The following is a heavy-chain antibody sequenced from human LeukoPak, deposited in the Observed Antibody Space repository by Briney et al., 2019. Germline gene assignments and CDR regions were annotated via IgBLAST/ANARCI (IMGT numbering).Heavy chain of an antibody. CDR1: GFTFSSYS. Sequence: PGGSLRLSCAASGFTFSSYSMNWVRQAPGKGLEWVSYISSSSSTIYYADSVKGRFTISRDNAKNSLYLQMNSLRAEDTALYYCAKDRLVVAAYYFDYWGQGTLVTVSS. CDR3: AKDRLVVAAYYFDY. CDR2: ISSSSSTI. D-gene: IGHD2-15*01. V-gene: IGHV3-48*04. J-gene: IGHJ4*02.